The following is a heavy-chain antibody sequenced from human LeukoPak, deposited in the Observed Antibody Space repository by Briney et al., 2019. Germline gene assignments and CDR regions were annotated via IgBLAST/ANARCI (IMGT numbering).Heavy chain of an antibody. D-gene: IGHD3-10*01. J-gene: IGHJ6*03. V-gene: IGHV3-53*01. CDR2: INSGGST. CDR3: ARDRVMVRGVTQSYYYYYMDV. Sequence: PGGSLRLSCAASGFTVSSNYMSGVRQAPGKGLEGVSVINSGGSTYYADSVKSRFPISTDNSKNTLYLQMNSLRAEDTAVYYCARDRVMVRGVTQSYYYYYMDVWGKGTTVTVSS. CDR1: GFTVSSNY.